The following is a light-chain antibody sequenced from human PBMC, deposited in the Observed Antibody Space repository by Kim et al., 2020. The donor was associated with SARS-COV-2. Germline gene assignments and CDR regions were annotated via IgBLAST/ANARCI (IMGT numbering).Light chain of an antibody. V-gene: IGLV3-1*01. CDR2: QDN. CDR1: KLGDKY. CDR3: QAWDSSTAV. J-gene: IGLJ2*01. Sequence: VSPGQTSSITCSGDKLGDKYACWYQQKPGQSPVLVIYQDNKRPSGIPERFSGSNSGNTATLTISGTQSMDEADYYCQAWDSSTAVFGGGTQLTVL.